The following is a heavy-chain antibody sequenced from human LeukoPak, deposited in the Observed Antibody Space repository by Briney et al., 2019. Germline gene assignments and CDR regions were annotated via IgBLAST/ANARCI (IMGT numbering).Heavy chain of an antibody. D-gene: IGHD5-18*01. CDR2: IGSSGSTV. CDR3: ARDSGYTAMGQ. Sequence: HPGGSLRLSCAASGFTFSAYEMNWVRQAPGKGLEWVSYIGSSGSTVYYADSVKGRFTISRDNAKNSLYLQMNSLRAEDTAVYYCARDSGYTAMGQWGQGTLVTVSS. V-gene: IGHV3-48*03. J-gene: IGHJ4*02. CDR1: GFTFSAYE.